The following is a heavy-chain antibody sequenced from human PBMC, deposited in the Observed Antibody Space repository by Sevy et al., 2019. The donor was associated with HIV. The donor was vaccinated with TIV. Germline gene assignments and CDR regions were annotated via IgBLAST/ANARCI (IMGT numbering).Heavy chain of an antibody. CDR3: AKDLAGPGRRYFDY. CDR2: IRYDGSDK. V-gene: IGHV3-30*02. Sequence: GGSLRLSCTASGFTFSNFGMHGVRQVPRKGLEWVTFIRYDGSDKYYAASVKGRFTISRDDSKNTLYLQMDSLRAEDTAIYYCAKDLAGPGRRYFDYWGQGTLVTVSS. J-gene: IGHJ4*02. D-gene: IGHD6-13*01. CDR1: GFTFSNFG.